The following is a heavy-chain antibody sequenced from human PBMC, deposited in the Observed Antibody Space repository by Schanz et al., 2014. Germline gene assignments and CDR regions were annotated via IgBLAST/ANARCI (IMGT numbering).Heavy chain of an antibody. CDR1: EFTFSSYK. CDR2: ISSSGSYI. J-gene: IGHJ4*01. Sequence: SCEASEFTFSSYKMNWVRQAPGKGLEWVSSISSSGSYIHYADSVKGRFTISRDNAKNTRYLQMNSLRAEDTARYHCAIDFDDRRGFVAVYCLGHCKDVLGLGTTXDY. V-gene: IGHV3-21*01. CDR3: AIDFDDRRGFVAVYCLGHCKDVLGLGTTXDY. D-gene: IGHD3-16*01.